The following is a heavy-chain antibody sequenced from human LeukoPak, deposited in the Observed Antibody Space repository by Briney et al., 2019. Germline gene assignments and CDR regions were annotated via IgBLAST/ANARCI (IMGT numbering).Heavy chain of an antibody. CDR1: GGTFSSYA. D-gene: IGHD2-2*02. CDR3: ARSAVVVPAAIGLYYYYYYMDV. CDR2: IIPIFGTA. V-gene: IGHV1-69*05. Sequence: SVKVSCKASGGTFSSYAISWVRQAPGQGLEWIGGIIPIFGTANYAQKFQGRVTITTDESTSTAYMELSSLRSEDTAVYYCARSAVVVPAAIGLYYYYYYMDVWGKGTTVTVSS. J-gene: IGHJ6*03.